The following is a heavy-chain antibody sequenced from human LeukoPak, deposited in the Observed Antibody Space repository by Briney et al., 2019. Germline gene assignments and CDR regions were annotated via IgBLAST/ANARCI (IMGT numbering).Heavy chain of an antibody. J-gene: IGHJ3*02. CDR2: IKQDGSEK. D-gene: IGHD3-3*01. Sequence: GGSLRLSCAASGFTFSIYWMRLVRQAPGKGLEWVANIKQDGSEKYYVDSVKGRFTISRDNAKNSLYLQMNSLRAEDTAVYYCARGYDFWSGYGAFDIWGQGTMVTVSS. CDR3: ARGYDFWSGYGAFDI. CDR1: GFTFSIYW. V-gene: IGHV3-7*01.